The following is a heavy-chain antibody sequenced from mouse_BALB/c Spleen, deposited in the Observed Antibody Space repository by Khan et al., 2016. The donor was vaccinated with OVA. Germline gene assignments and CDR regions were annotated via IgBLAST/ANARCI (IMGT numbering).Heavy chain of an antibody. V-gene: IGHV3-2*02. D-gene: IGHD1-1*01. CDR2: ISYSGNT. CDR1: GYSITSDYA. J-gene: IGHJ2*01. CDR3: ARVYGGDFDY. Sequence: VQLKESGPGLVKPSQSLSLTCTVTGYSITSDYAWNWIRQFPGNKQEWMGFISYSGNTNYNPSLKSRISITRDTSKNQFFLQLNSVTTEDTATYYCARVYGGDFDYWGQGTTLTVSS.